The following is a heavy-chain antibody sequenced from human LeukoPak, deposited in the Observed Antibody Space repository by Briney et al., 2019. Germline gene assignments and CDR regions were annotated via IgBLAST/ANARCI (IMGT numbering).Heavy chain of an antibody. CDR3: AKGGKWDVTPFDY. CDR1: GFTFTSYS. Sequence: GGSLRLSCAASGFTFTSYSMNWVRQAPGKGLEWVSTISGGSGSTYYADSVKGRFTISRDNSKNTLYLQVNSLRAEDTAVYYCAKGGKWDVTPFDYWGQGTLVTVSS. V-gene: IGHV3-23*01. CDR2: ISGGSGST. J-gene: IGHJ4*02. D-gene: IGHD1-26*01.